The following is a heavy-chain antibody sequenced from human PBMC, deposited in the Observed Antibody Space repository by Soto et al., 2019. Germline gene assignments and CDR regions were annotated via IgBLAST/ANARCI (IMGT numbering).Heavy chain of an antibody. Sequence: EVQLVESGGGLVKPGGSLRLSCAASGFTFSSYSMNWVRQAPGKGLERVSSISSSSSYIDYADSVKGRFTISRDNAKNSLYLQMNSLRDEDTAVYYCARGYHYYDSSGYDKWDAFDIWGQGTMVTVSS. V-gene: IGHV3-21*01. D-gene: IGHD3-22*01. CDR1: GFTFSSYS. CDR3: ARGYHYYDSSGYDKWDAFDI. CDR2: ISSSSSYI. J-gene: IGHJ3*02.